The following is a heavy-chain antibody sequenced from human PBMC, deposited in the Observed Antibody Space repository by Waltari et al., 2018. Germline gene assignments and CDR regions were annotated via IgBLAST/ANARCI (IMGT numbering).Heavy chain of an antibody. CDR3: ARGYDLWSGHFDY. Sequence: QVQLVESGGGVVQPGRSLRLSCAASGFTFSSYAMHWVRQAPGKGLEWVAVISDDGSNKYYADSVKGRFTISRDNSKNTLYLQMNSLRAEDTAVYYCARGYDLWSGHFDYWGQGTLVTVSS. CDR1: GFTFSSYA. J-gene: IGHJ4*02. D-gene: IGHD3-3*01. CDR2: ISDDGSNK. V-gene: IGHV3-30-3*01.